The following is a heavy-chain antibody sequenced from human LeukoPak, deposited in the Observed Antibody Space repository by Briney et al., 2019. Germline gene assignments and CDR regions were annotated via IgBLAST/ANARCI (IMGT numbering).Heavy chain of an antibody. CDR3: ARGPKGGPPNWGLYSGYDWDY. V-gene: IGHV1-69*04. D-gene: IGHD5-12*01. CDR1: GGTFSSYA. J-gene: IGHJ4*02. Sequence: ASVKVSCKASGGTFSSYAISWVRQAPGQGLEWMGRIIPILGIANYAQKFQGRVTITADKSTSTAYMELSSLRSEGTAVYYCARGPKGGPPNWGLYSGYDWDYWGQGTLVTVSS. CDR2: IIPILGIA.